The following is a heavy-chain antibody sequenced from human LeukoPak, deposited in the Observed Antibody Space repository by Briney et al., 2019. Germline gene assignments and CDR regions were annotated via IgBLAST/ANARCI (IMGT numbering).Heavy chain of an antibody. Sequence: TSVTVTCKCSGFTFTSFAMQWVRQPRGQRLEWIGCIVVGSGNTNYAQKFQERGSITRDMATSTAYMELSSLRSEDTAVYYCAADFPDSSGYFGDYWGQGTLVTVSS. CDR1: GFTFTSFA. CDR2: IVVGSGNT. V-gene: IGHV1-58*02. CDR3: AADFPDSSGYFGDY. D-gene: IGHD3-22*01. J-gene: IGHJ4*02.